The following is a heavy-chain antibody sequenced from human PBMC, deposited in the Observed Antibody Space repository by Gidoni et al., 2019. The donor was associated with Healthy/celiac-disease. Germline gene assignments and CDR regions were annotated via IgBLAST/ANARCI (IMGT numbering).Heavy chain of an antibody. CDR1: GHTLPSHD. CDR2: RKPNSGNT. D-gene: IGHD6-13*01. J-gene: IGHJ4*02. Sequence: QVQLGQAGAEVQKHGTAVKDSCESSGHTLPSHDIHWVRRATGQGLEWMGWRKPNSGNTGYAPQFQGRVTMTRNTSISTAYMELSSLRSEDPAVYYCARALRIASAGPLIGYWGQVTLVTVS. CDR3: ARALRIASAGPLIGY. V-gene: IGHV1-8*01.